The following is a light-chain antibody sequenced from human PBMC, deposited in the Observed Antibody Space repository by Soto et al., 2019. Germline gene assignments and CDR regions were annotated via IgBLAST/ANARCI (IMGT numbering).Light chain of an antibody. V-gene: IGLV2-23*01. CDR1: SPNVGVYEL. J-gene: IGLJ2*01. CDR3: CSYAGQSTVT. CDR2: EGS. Sequence: QSALTQPASVSGAPGQSITISCTGTSPNVGVYELVSWYQQHPGKAPKLIIYEGSKRPSGVSNRFSGSKSGNAASLTISGLQAEDEADYHCCSYAGQSTVTFGGGTKLTVL.